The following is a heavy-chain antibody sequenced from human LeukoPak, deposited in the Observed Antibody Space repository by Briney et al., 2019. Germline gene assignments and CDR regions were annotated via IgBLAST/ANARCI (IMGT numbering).Heavy chain of an antibody. V-gene: IGHV4-30-4*01. CDR3: ASPTGDAFDI. CDR1: GGSISSGDYY. J-gene: IGHJ3*02. D-gene: IGHD4-17*01. Sequence: MPSETLSLTCTVSGGSISSGDYYWSWIRQPPGKGLEWIGCIYYSGSTYYDPSLKSRVTISVDTSKNQFSLKLISVTAADTAVYYCASPTGDAFDIWGQGTMVTVSS. CDR2: IYYSGST.